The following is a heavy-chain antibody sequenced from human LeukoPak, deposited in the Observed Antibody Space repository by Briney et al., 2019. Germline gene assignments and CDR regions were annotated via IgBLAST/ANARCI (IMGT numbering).Heavy chain of an antibody. V-gene: IGHV3-33*06. Sequence: PGGSLRLSCAASGFTSSSYGMHWVRQAPGKGLEWVAVIWYDGSNKYYADSVKGRFTISRDNSKNTLYLQMNSLRAEDTAVYYCAKATYDSSGDAFDIWGQGTMVTVSS. J-gene: IGHJ3*02. D-gene: IGHD3-22*01. CDR1: GFTSSSYG. CDR2: IWYDGSNK. CDR3: AKATYDSSGDAFDI.